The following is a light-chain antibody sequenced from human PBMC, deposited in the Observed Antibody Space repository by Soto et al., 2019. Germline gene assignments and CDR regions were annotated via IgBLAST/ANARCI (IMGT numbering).Light chain of an antibody. V-gene: IGKV3-20*01. CDR2: STS. J-gene: IGKJ1*01. Sequence: IVLTHDPGTLSWSPGEIATLSCRTSQSVSSNSLAWYQQRPGQAPRLLIYSTSSRASGFPDRFSGSGSGADFTLTISRLEPEDFEVYYCQQYGTPLSTFGQGTKVDIK. CDR1: QSVSSNS. CDR3: QQYGTPLST.